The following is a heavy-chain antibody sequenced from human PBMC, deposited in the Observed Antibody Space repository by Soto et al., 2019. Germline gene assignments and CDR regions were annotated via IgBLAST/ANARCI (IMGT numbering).Heavy chain of an antibody. J-gene: IGHJ6*04. CDR1: GFTFGTYA. V-gene: IGHV3-30-3*01. CDR2: ISYEGSNT. D-gene: IGHD1-1*01. Sequence: GGSLRLSCVASGFTFGTYAIHGVSQAPGQGLQWVALISYEGSNTYYADSVKGRFTVSRDNAKGTLYLQMNSLRPEDTGVYYCARVTPGNNLYYFSGMDVWGKGTSDSVSS. CDR3: ARVTPGNNLYYFSGMDV.